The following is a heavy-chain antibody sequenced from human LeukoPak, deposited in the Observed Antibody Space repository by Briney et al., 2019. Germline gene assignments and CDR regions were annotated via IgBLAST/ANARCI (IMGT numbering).Heavy chain of an antibody. CDR3: AAQSSVTTIIYRAFDI. J-gene: IGHJ3*02. CDR1: GGSISSYY. V-gene: IGHV4-4*07. D-gene: IGHD4-11*01. Sequence: SETLSLTCTVSGGSISSYYWSWIRQPAGKGLEWIGRIYTSGSTNYNPSLKSRVTISVDTSKNQFSLKLSSVTAADTAVYYCAAQSSVTTIIYRAFDIWGQGTMVTVSS. CDR2: IYTSGST.